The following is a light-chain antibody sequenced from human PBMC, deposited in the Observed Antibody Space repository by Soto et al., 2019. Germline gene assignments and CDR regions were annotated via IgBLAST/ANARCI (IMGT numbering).Light chain of an antibody. V-gene: IGKV3-20*01. Sequence: EIVLTQSPGTLSLSPWEIATLSCRASQSVSSSNLAWYQQKRGQSPRVIIYGGYTRAAGIPDRFSGSGSGPDFTLTISRLEPEDFAVYFCQHYGDSPWTFGQGTKVDVK. J-gene: IGKJ1*01. CDR3: QHYGDSPWT. CDR1: QSVSSSN. CDR2: GGY.